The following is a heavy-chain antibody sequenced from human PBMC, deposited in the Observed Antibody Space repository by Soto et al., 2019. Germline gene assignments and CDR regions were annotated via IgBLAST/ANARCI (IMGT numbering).Heavy chain of an antibody. J-gene: IGHJ6*02. CDR3: ARGIVELATIRGAMDV. V-gene: IGHV4-59*01. CDR2: VSSTGST. Sequence: SETLSLTCTVSGASITQYYWNWIRQSPGKGLEWIVSVSSTGSTVYNPSLTSRVTVSLDTSKNQFSLTLNSVTAADTALYYCARGIVELATIRGAMDVWGQGTTVTVSS. CDR1: GASITQYY. D-gene: IGHD5-12*01.